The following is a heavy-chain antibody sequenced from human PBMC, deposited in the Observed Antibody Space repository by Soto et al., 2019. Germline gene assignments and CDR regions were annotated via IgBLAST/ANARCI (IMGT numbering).Heavy chain of an antibody. D-gene: IGHD6-13*01. V-gene: IGHV5-51*01. CDR2: IYPGDSDT. Sequence: RGESLKISCKGSGYSFTSYLIGWVRQMPGKGLEWMGIIYPGDSDTRYSPSFQGQVTISADKSISTAYLQWSSLKASDTAMYYCGLGYSSSWYFYYFDYWGQGTLVTVSS. J-gene: IGHJ4*02. CDR1: GYSFTSYL. CDR3: GLGYSSSWYFYYFDY.